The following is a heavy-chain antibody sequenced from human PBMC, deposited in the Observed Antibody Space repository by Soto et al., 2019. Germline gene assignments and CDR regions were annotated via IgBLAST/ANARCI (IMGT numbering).Heavy chain of an antibody. Sequence: SVKVSCKASGGTFSSYTISWARQAPGQGLEWMGRIIPILGIANYAQKFQGRVTITADKSTSTAYMELSSLRSEDTAVYYCARDAYSSSWPPAPLDYWGQGTLVTVSS. V-gene: IGHV1-69*04. CDR2: IIPILGIA. CDR3: ARDAYSSSWPPAPLDY. J-gene: IGHJ4*02. D-gene: IGHD6-13*01. CDR1: GGTFSSYT.